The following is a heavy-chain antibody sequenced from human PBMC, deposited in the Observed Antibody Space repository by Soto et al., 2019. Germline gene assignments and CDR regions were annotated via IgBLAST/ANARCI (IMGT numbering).Heavy chain of an antibody. Sequence: QITLKESGPTLVKPTQTLTLTCTFSGFSLSTSGVGVAWIRQPPGKALEWLALIYWDDDKRYRPSLESRLTTTKDTSKNHVVLTMPNTDSVDTATYSCAYLPCSGGSCYWFSFSGMDVWGQGTTVTVSS. CDR3: AYLPCSGGSCYWFSFSGMDV. CDR1: GFSLSTSGVG. J-gene: IGHJ6*02. V-gene: IGHV2-5*02. D-gene: IGHD2-15*01. CDR2: IYWDDDK.